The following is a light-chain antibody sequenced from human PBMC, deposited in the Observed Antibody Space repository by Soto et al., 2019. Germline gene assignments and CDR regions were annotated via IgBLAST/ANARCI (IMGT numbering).Light chain of an antibody. V-gene: IGKV2-30*01. CDR2: KAS. Sequence: DVVMTQSPLSLPVTLGQPASISCRSSRSLVYSDGNAYLNWFQQRPGQSPRRLIYKASNRDSGVPDRFSGSGSGADFTLQISRVEAEDVGVYYCMQATLWPPTFGRGTRLEIK. CDR1: RSLVYSDGNAY. J-gene: IGKJ1*01. CDR3: MQATLWPPT.